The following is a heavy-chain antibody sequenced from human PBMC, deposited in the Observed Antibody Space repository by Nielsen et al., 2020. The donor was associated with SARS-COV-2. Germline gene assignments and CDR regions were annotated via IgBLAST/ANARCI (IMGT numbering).Heavy chain of an antibody. CDR1: GFTFSSNA. D-gene: IGHD1-1*01. J-gene: IGHJ4*02. Sequence: GGSLRLSCAASGFTFSSNAMSWVRQAPGKGLEWVSAFSGSGSGGTTYYADSVKGRFTISRVNSKNTLFLQMNSLRAEDTAVYYCASSTTRITRRPFDNWGQGTLVTVSS. CDR3: ASSTTRITRRPFDN. CDR2: FSGSGSGGTT. V-gene: IGHV3-23*01.